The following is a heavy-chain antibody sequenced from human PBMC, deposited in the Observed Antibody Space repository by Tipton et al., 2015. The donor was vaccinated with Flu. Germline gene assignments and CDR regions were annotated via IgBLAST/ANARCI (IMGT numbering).Heavy chain of an antibody. CDR2: INHTGST. V-gene: IGHV4-34*01. CDR3: AREANRSYFDY. J-gene: IGHJ4*02. Sequence: TLSLTCTVSEGSEGSRSFRGHYWTWIRQAPGKGLEWIGEINHTGSTNYNPSLRSRVTMTIDTSKTQFSLRLTSVTAADTAIYFRAREANRSYFDYWGQGTPITVSS. CDR1: EGSEGSRSFRGHY.